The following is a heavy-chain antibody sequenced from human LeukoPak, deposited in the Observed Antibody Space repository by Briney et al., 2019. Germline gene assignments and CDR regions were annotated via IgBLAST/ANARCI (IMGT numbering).Heavy chain of an antibody. CDR1: GGSISTYY. Sequence: SETLSLTCTVSGGSISTYYWSWIRQPPGKGLEWIGYIYHSGSTYYNPSLKSRVTISVDRSKNQFSLKLSSVTAADTAVYYCARGGTTFFLSTHAFDIWGQGTMVTVSS. CDR3: ARGGTTFFLSTHAFDI. J-gene: IGHJ3*02. V-gene: IGHV4-59*12. CDR2: IYHSGST. D-gene: IGHD1-1*01.